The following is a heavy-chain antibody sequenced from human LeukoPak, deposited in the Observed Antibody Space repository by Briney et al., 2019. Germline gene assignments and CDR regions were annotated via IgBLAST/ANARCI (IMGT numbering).Heavy chain of an antibody. J-gene: IGHJ4*02. CDR2: IRSKANSYAT. CDR3: TRRIAVASTSPGFDY. D-gene: IGHD6-19*01. Sequence: TGGSLRLSCAASGFTFSGSAMHWVRQASGKGLEWVGRIRSKANSYATAYAASVKGRFTISRDDPKNTAYLQMNSLKTEDTAIYYCTRRIAVASTSPGFDYWGQGTLVTVSS. CDR1: GFTFSGSA. V-gene: IGHV3-73*01.